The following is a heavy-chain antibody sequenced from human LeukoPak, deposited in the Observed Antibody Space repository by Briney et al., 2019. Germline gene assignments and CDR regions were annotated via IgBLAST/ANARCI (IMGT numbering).Heavy chain of an antibody. CDR2: IRWNSGNI. J-gene: IGHJ6*02. V-gene: IGHV3-9*01. CDR3: AKVRLGKKYSSGWYEAYYYYYGMDV. CDR1: VFTFDDYA. Sequence: LTGRSLRLSRAASVFTFDDYAMDWDRQAPGEGLEWVSGIRWNSGNIGYADSVKGRFTISRDNAKNSLYLQMNSLRAEDTALYYCAKVRLGKKYSSGWYEAYYYYYGMDVWGQGTTVTVSS. D-gene: IGHD6-19*01.